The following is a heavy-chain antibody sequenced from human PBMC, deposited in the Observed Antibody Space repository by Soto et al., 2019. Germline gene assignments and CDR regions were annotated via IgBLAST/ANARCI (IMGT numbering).Heavy chain of an antibody. CDR3: ARGWSGPDV. J-gene: IGHJ6*04. D-gene: IGHD3-10*01. V-gene: IGHV3-74*01. Sequence: EVQLVESGGGLVQPGGSLRLSCAASGFTLSGRSMHWVRQAPGKGLVWVSGIDNTGTDSTYADSVKGRFTSSRDNAKNMLSLQMNGLRVEVTAVFYGARGWSGPDVWGKGTTVTVSS. CDR1: GFTLSGRS. CDR2: IDNTGTDS.